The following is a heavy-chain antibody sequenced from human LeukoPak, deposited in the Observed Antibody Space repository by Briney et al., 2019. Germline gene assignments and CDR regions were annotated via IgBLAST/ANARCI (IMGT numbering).Heavy chain of an antibody. CDR2: IYFSGST. Sequence: SETLSLTCTVSGGSISSYYWSWFRQPPGKGLEWLGYIYFSGSTNSNPSLKSRVTISVDTSKNQFSLKLSSVTAADTAVYYCARMFGGYCSGGSCYKAFDIWGQGTMVTVSS. D-gene: IGHD2-15*01. J-gene: IGHJ3*02. CDR1: GGSISSYY. CDR3: ARMFGGYCSGGSCYKAFDI. V-gene: IGHV4-59*01.